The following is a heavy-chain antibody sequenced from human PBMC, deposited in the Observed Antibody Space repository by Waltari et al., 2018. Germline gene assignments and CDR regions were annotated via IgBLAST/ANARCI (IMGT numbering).Heavy chain of an antibody. V-gene: IGHV4-38-2*01. CDR3: ANRRATRVTFDAFDI. D-gene: IGHD2-21*02. CDR2: IYHSGST. CDR1: GYSISSGYY. Sequence: QVQLQESGPGLVKPSETLSLTCAVSGYSISSGYYWGWIRQPPGKGLEWIGSIYHSGSTSYNPSLKSRVTISVDTSKNQFSLKLSSVTAAYTAVYYCANRRATRVTFDAFDIWGQGTMVTVSS. J-gene: IGHJ3*02.